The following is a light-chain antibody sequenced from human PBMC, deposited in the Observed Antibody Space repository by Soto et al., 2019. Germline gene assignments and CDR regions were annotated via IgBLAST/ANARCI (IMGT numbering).Light chain of an antibody. CDR3: SSYTSSSTF. Sequence: SVLTQPASVSGSPGQSITISCTGTSSDVGSYNYVSWYQQHPGKAPKLMIYEVSDRPSGISSRFSGSKSGNTASLTISGLQTEDEADYYCSSYTSSSTFFGTGTKVTVL. J-gene: IGLJ1*01. CDR2: EVS. V-gene: IGLV2-14*01. CDR1: SSDVGSYNY.